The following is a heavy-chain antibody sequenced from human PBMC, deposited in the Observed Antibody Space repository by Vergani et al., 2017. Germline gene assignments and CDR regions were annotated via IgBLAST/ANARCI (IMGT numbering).Heavy chain of an antibody. D-gene: IGHD2-15*01. CDR1: GFTFSSYS. V-gene: IGHV3-48*01. J-gene: IGHJ6*02. Sequence: EVQLVESGGGLVQPGGSLRLSCAASGFTFSSYSMNWVRQAPGKGLEWVSYISSSSSTIYYADSVKGRFTISRDNAKNSLYLQMNSLRAEDTAVYYCAMYGGYCSGVSCRNYYYYGMDVWGQGTTVTVSS. CDR2: ISSSSSTI. CDR3: AMYGGYCSGVSCRNYYYYGMDV.